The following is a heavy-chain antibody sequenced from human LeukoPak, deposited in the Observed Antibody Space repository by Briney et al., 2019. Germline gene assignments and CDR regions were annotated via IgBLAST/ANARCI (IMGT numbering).Heavy chain of an antibody. CDR3: ARGAYGSGSYYSNWFDP. J-gene: IGHJ5*02. CDR1: GYTFTGDY. Sequence: ASVKVSCKASGYTFTGDYMHWVRQAPGQGLEWMGRINPNSGGTNYAQKFQGRVTMTRDTSISTAYMELSRLRSDDTAVYYCARGAYGSGSYYSNWFDPWGQGTLVTVSS. D-gene: IGHD3-10*01. CDR2: INPNSGGT. V-gene: IGHV1-2*06.